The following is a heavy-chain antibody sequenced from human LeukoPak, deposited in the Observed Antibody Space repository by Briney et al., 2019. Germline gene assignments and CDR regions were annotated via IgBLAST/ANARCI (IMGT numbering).Heavy chain of an antibody. V-gene: IGHV4-61*01. J-gene: IGHJ6*02. CDR2: IYYTGST. Sequence: PSETLSLTCTVSGASISSGNYYWGWIRQSPGKGLEWIGYIYYTGSTNYNPSLKSRVTISGDTSKNQFSLKLSSVAAADTAVYYCVRDGKGRLYYYCMDVWGQGTTVTVSS. CDR3: VRDGKGRLYYYCMDV. CDR1: GASISSGNYY.